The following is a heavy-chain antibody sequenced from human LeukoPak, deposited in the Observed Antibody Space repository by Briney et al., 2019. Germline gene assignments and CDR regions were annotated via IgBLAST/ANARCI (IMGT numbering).Heavy chain of an antibody. CDR1: GGSISSYY. CDR2: IYYSGST. CDR3: ARYGSGSYYYLDY. J-gene: IGHJ4*02. D-gene: IGHD3-10*01. Sequence: SETLSLTCTVSGGSISSYYWSWIRQPPGKGLEWIGYIYYSGSTNYNPSLKSRVTISVDTSKNQFSLKLSSVTAADTAVYYCARYGSGSYYYLDYWGQGTLVTVSS. V-gene: IGHV4-59*01.